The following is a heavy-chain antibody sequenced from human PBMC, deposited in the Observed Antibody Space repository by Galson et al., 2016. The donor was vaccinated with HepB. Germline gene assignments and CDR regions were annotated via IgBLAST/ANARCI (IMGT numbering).Heavy chain of an antibody. J-gene: IGHJ4*02. V-gene: IGHV3-30*18. D-gene: IGHD1-26*01. CDR2: ISFDGTDK. CDR3: AKDMWERLIRSVFAS. CDR1: GFLFSDYA. Sequence: SLRLSCAASGFLFSDYAMHWLRQAPGKGLEWFPVISFDGTDKQYSYSAKGRFTISRDNSKNTLLLEMSGLKSDDAAIYFCAKDMWERLIRSVFASWGQGTAVAVSS.